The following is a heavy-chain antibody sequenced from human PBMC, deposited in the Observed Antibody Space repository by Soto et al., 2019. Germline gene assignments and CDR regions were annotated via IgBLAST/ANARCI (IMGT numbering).Heavy chain of an antibody. J-gene: IGHJ4*02. CDR2: VSAYNRNS. D-gene: IGHD1-26*01. V-gene: IGHV1-18*04. CDR1: GYTFTNYG. Sequence: QVQLVQSGGEVKKPGASVRLSCKTSGYTFTNYGLTWVRQAPGQGLEWIGWVSAYNRNSYYAHKSEDRVTTTTDTSTKTAYLELRSLRSDDTAVYYGARERQWEPLLYWGEGTLLTVSP. CDR3: ARERQWEPLLY.